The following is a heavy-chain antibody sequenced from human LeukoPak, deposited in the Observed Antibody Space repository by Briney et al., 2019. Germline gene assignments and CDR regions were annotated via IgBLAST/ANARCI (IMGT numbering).Heavy chain of an antibody. CDR3: ARQGSSSWTYYFDY. CDR2: IYYSGST. V-gene: IGHV4-39*01. J-gene: IGHJ4*02. CDR1: GGSISSSSYY. D-gene: IGHD6-13*01. Sequence: SETLSLTCTVSGGSISSSSYYWAGIRRPPGKGLRGLGGIYYSGSTYYNPSPKSRVTISVDTSKNQFSLKLSSVTAADTAVYYCARQGSSSWTYYFDYWGQGTLVTVSS.